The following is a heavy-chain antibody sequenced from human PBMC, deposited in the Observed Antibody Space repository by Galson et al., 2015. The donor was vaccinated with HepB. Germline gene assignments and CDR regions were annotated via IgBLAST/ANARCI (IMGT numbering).Heavy chain of an antibody. CDR2: ISSFTNYI. CDR3: VRDDMRGGGGPPYGADV. D-gene: IGHD3-9*01. J-gene: IGHJ6*02. V-gene: IGHV3-21*01. Sequence: SLRLSCAAAGFTFSSHSMNWVRQAPGRGLEWVSYISSFTNYIHYADSVKGRFTISRDNAKNSLYLQMNRLRVDDTAIYYCVRDDMRGGGGPPYGADVWGQGTTVTVSS. CDR1: GFTFSSHS.